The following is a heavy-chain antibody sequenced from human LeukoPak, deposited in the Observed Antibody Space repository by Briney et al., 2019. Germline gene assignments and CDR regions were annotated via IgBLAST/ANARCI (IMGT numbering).Heavy chain of an antibody. D-gene: IGHD3-10*01. CDR1: GGSVSSGSYY. J-gene: IGHJ5*02. CDR3: ARDNPTYYYGSGSSHNWFDP. V-gene: IGHV4-61*01. Sequence: SETLSLTCTVSGGSVSSGSYYWSWIRQPPGKGLEWIGYIYYSGSTNYNPSLKSRVTISVDTSKNQFSPKLSSVTAADTAVYYCARDNPTYYYGSGSSHNWFDPWGQGTLVTVSS. CDR2: IYYSGST.